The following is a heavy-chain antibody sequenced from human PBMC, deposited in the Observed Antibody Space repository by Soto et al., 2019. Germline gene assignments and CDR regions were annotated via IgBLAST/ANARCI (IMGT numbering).Heavy chain of an antibody. Sequence: SETLSLTCSVSGDSISTIDYYWTWIRQHPGKGLEWIGNIYFRGNTYYSPSLESRLTISLDTSKNQFSLKLTSVTAADTAVYYCAREGGSYDSGGYLIRGAFDIWGQGTVVTVS. D-gene: IGHD3-22*01. CDR3: AREGGSYDSGGYLIRGAFDI. CDR1: GDSISTIDYY. J-gene: IGHJ3*02. V-gene: IGHV4-31*03. CDR2: IYFRGNT.